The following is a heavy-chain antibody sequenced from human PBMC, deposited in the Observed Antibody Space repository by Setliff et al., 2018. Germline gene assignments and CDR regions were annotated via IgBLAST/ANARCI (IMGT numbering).Heavy chain of an antibody. CDR3: ARDPAETVGVAFDI. CDR1: GFTFSSYA. CDR2: ISGSAQTT. Sequence: GGSLRLSCAASGFTFSSYAITWVRQAPGKGLEWVSMISGSAQTTYYADSVKGRFTISRDNSKNTVYLEMNSLRAEDTAVYYCARDPAETVGVAFDIWGQGTMVTVSS. V-gene: IGHV3-23*01. D-gene: IGHD2-2*01. J-gene: IGHJ3*02.